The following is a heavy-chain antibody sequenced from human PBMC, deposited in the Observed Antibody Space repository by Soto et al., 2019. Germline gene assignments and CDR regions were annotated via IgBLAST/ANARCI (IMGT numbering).Heavy chain of an antibody. CDR2: TYHSGST. CDR1: GDSISSNY. J-gene: IGHJ4*02. CDR3: ARDLGGAYSAFDY. D-gene: IGHD4-4*01. Sequence: KPSETLSLTCTVSGDSISSNYWSWIRQPPGKGLEWIGYTYHSGSTNYNPSLKSRVSISVDTSKNQFSLKLSSVTAADTAVYYCARDLGGAYSAFDYWGQGTLVTVSS. V-gene: IGHV4-59*01.